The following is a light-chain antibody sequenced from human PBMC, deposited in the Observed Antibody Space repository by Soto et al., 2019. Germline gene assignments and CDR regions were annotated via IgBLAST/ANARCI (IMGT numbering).Light chain of an antibody. V-gene: IGKV4-1*01. Sequence: IVMTQSPDSLGVSLGERATINCKSNETILYGSNNKNYLSWYQQKPGQPPNLLIYWASTRKYGGPERFSGSGSGKDFTLSISNLQAEDVAVYYCHQYYSPPFAFGPGTKVHL. J-gene: IGKJ3*01. CDR2: WAS. CDR3: HQYYSPPFA. CDR1: ETILYGSNNKNY.